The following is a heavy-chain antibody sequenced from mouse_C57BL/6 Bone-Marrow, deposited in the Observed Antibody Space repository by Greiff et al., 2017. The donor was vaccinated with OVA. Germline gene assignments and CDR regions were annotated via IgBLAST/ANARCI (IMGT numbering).Heavy chain of an antibody. CDR2: INPYNGGT. J-gene: IGHJ2*01. V-gene: IGHV1-19*01. Sequence: SGPVLVKPGASVKMSCKASGYTFTDYYMNWVKQSHGKSLEWIGVINPYNGGTSYNQKFKGKATLTVDKSSSTAYMELNSLTSEDSAVYYCARGGQAAQDYFDYWGQGTTLTVSS. CDR3: ARGGQAAQDYFDY. D-gene: IGHD3-2*02. CDR1: GYTFTDYY.